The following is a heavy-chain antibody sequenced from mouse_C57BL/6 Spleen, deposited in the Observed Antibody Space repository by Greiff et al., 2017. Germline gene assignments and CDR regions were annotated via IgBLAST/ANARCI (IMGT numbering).Heavy chain of an antibody. CDR1: GYSFTGYY. J-gene: IGHJ3*01. CDR2: INPSTGGT. D-gene: IGHD3-2*02. CDR3: VRSDRLRFAY. V-gene: IGHV1-42*01. Sequence: VQLQQSGPELVKPGASVKISCKASGYSFTGYYMNWVKQSPEKSLEWIGEINPSTGGTTYNQKFKAKATLTVDKSSSTAYMQLKSLTSEDSAVYYCVRSDRLRFAYWGQGTLVTVSA.